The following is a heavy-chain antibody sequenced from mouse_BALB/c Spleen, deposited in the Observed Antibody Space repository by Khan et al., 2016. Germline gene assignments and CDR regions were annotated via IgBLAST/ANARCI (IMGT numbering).Heavy chain of an antibody. CDR1: GYTFTEYI. V-gene: IGHV1-62-2*01. CDR2: VYPLSGSI. Sequence: QMQLQQSGAGLVKPGASVKLSCKASGYTFTEYIIHWVKQRSGQGLEWIGWVYPLSGSIKYNEKSKDKATLTADKSSSTVNMELSRLTSEVSAVYFCARQDGNPHYAIDYWGQGTSVTVSS. D-gene: IGHD2-1*01. J-gene: IGHJ4*01. CDR3: ARQDGNPHYAIDY.